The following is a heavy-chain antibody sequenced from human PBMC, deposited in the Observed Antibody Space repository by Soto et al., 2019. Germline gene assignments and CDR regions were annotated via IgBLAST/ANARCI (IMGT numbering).Heavy chain of an antibody. D-gene: IGHD5-12*01. CDR3: ARDSSAWLDYHYCMDA. CDR1: WYSFPSYW. J-gene: IGHJ6*02. CDR2: IDPSDSYT. Sequence: PGESLKISCKGSWYSFPSYWISWVRQGPGKGLEWMGRIDPSDSYTNYSPSFQGHVTISADKSISTAYLQWSSLKASDTAMYYCARDSSAWLDYHYCMDAWGQGTTVTVSS. V-gene: IGHV5-10-1*01.